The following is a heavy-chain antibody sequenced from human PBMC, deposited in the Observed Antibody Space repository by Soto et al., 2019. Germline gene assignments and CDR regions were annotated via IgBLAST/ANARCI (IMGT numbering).Heavy chain of an antibody. CDR3: AKDVSQTRDYDYIWGSYRDVYYFDY. D-gene: IGHD3-16*02. CDR2: ISGSGGST. J-gene: IGHJ4*02. Sequence: GGSLRLSCAASGFTFSSYAMSWVRQAPGKGLEWVSAISGSGGSTYYADSVKGRFTISRDNSKNTLYLQMNCLRAEDTAVYYCAKDVSQTRDYDYIWGSYRDVYYFDYWGQGTLVTVSS. CDR1: GFTFSSYA. V-gene: IGHV3-23*01.